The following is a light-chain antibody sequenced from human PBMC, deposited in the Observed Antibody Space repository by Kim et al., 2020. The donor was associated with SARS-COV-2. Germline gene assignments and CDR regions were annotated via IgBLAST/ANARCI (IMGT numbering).Light chain of an antibody. J-gene: IGKJ5*01. CDR2: AAS. CDR1: QDIKNN. V-gene: IGKV1-16*02. Sequence: ASVGDRVTMTCRASQDIKNNIVWFQQKPGKAPRSLIYAASSLQSGVPSKFSGSGSGTDFTLTISSLQPEDFATYYCQQYQSYPVTFGQRTRLEIK. CDR3: QQYQSYPVT.